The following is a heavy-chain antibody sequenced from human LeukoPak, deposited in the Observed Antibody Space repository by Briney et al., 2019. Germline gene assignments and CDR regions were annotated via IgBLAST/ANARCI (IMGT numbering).Heavy chain of an antibody. CDR2: IYHSGST. D-gene: IGHD6-19*01. J-gene: IGHJ4*02. V-gene: IGHV4-4*02. CDR3: ASRFSSRGWSGPVDY. Sequence: SGTLSLTCAVSGGSISSSNWWSWVRQPPGKGLEWIGEIYHSGSTNYNPSLKSRVTISVDKSKNQFSLKLSSVTAADTAVYYCASRFSSRGWSGPVDYWGQGTLVTVSS. CDR1: GGSISSSNW.